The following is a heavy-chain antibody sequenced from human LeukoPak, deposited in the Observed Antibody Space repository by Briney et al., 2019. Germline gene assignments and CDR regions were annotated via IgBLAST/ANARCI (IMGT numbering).Heavy chain of an antibody. D-gene: IGHD3-16*01. J-gene: IGHJ4*02. CDR3: ARAVISFGAAVAKGFDC. CDR2: IYYSGST. CDR1: GGSFSTYY. V-gene: IGHV4-59*01. Sequence: PSETLSLTCTVSGGSFSTYYRSCIRQPPGKGLEWIGDIYYSGSTDYNPSLKSRVTMSLDTSKNQFSLKLSSVTAADTAVYYCARAVISFGAAVAKGFDCWGQGTLVTVSS.